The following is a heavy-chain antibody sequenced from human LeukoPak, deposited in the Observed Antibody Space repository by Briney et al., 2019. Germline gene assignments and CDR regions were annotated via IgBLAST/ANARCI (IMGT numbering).Heavy chain of an antibody. V-gene: IGHV4-31*03. J-gene: IGHJ4*02. Sequence: PSETLSLTCTVSGVSISSGGYYWSWIRQHPGKGLEWIGYIYYSRSTYYNPSLKSRLTISLDTSSNQFSLKLNSVTAADTAVYYCARGPVRDYSNYWGQGTLVTVSS. D-gene: IGHD4-11*01. CDR2: IYYSRST. CDR1: GVSISSGGYY. CDR3: ARGPVRDYSNY.